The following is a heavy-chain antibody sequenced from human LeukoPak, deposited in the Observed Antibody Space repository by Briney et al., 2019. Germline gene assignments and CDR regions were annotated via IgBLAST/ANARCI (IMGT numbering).Heavy chain of an antibody. D-gene: IGHD2-15*01. CDR2: LKPNGGDK. CDR1: GFTFSSYW. Sequence: GGSLRLSCAASGFTFSSYWMSWVRQAPGKGLEWVANLKPNGGDKYYVDSVKGRFTISRDNAKNSLYLQMNSLRAKDTAVYYCARVDCTGGSCFSGFDCWGQGTLLTVSS. V-gene: IGHV3-7*01. CDR3: ARVDCTGGSCFSGFDC. J-gene: IGHJ4*02.